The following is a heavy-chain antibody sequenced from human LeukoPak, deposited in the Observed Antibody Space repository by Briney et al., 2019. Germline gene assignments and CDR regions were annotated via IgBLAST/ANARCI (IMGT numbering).Heavy chain of an antibody. D-gene: IGHD3-22*01. V-gene: IGHV4-59*01. CDR1: GGSISSYY. Sequence: SETLSLTCTVSGGSISSYYWSWIRQPPGKGLEWIGYIYHSGSTNYNPSLKSRVTISVDTSRNQFSLKLSSVTAADTAVYYCARVNYYDTGGYYPNWGQGTLATVSS. CDR2: IYHSGST. J-gene: IGHJ4*02. CDR3: ARVNYYDTGGYYPN.